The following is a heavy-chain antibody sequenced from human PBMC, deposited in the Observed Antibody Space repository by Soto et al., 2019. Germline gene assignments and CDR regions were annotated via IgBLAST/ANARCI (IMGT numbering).Heavy chain of an antibody. J-gene: IGHJ4*02. D-gene: IGHD6-13*01. CDR2: IYYSGST. Sequence: SETLSLTCTVSGDSISSYYWSWIRQPPGKELEWIGYIYYSGSTNYNPSLKSRVTISADTSKNQFSLKLRSVTAADTAVYYCARGAIAAQAFDSWGQGTVVTVS. CDR1: GDSISSYY. V-gene: IGHV4-59*13. CDR3: ARGAIAAQAFDS.